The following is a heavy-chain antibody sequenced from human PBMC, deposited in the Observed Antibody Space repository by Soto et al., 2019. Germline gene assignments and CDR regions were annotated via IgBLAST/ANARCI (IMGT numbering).Heavy chain of an antibody. CDR3: ARHVGIYSSSWYGAFDI. CDR1: GGSISSSSYY. D-gene: IGHD6-13*01. Sequence: QLQLQESGPGLVKPSETLSLTCTVSGGSISSSSYYWGWIRQPPGKGLEWIGSIYYSGSTYYNPSLKSRVTISVYTSKNQFSLKLSSVTAADTAVYYCARHVGIYSSSWYGAFDIWGQGTMVTVSS. J-gene: IGHJ3*02. CDR2: IYYSGST. V-gene: IGHV4-39*01.